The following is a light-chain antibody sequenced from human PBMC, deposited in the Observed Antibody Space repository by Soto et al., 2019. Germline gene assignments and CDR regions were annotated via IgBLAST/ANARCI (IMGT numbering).Light chain of an antibody. J-gene: IGLJ1*01. CDR2: DDS. V-gene: IGLV3-21*02. CDR1: NIGSKS. Sequence: SYELTQPPSVSVAPGQTAIITCGEKNIGSKSVHWYQQKPGQGPVLVVYDDSDRPSRIPERFSGSKSGKVATLTISRVEAGDEADYYSHVWDDSDHYVFGSGTKLTVL. CDR3: HVWDDSDHYV.